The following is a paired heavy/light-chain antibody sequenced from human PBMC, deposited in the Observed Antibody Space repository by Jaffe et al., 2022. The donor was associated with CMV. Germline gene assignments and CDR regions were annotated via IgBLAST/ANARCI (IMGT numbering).Heavy chain of an antibody. CDR1: GFTFSSYA. J-gene: IGHJ6*02. CDR2: ISGSGGST. CDR3: AKDHCSGGSCYSSRYYYGMDV. Sequence: EVQLLESGGGLVQPGGSLRLSCAASGFTFSSYAMSWVRQAPGKGLEWVSAISGSGGSTYYADSVKGRFTISRDNSKNTLYLQMNSLRAEDTAVYYCAKDHCSGGSCYSSRYYYGMDVWGQGTTVTVSS. V-gene: IGHV3-23*01. D-gene: IGHD2-15*01.
Light chain of an antibody. CDR2: AAS. CDR3: LQHNSYPLT. J-gene: IGKJ3*01. CDR1: QGIRND. V-gene: IGKV1-17*01. Sequence: DIQMTQSPSSLSASVGDRVTITCRASQGIRNDLGWYQQKPGKAPKRLIYAASSLQSGVPSRFSGSGSGTEFTLTISSLQPEDFATYYCLQHNSYPLTFGPGTKVDIK.